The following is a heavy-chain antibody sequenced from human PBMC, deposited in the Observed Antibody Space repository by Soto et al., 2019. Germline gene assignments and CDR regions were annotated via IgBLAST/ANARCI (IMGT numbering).Heavy chain of an antibody. V-gene: IGHV1-18*01. D-gene: IGHD2-21*01. CDR2: VSAYNGDT. CDR3: ARKHGGHFDY. Sequence: QVQLEQSGAEVKKPGASVKVSCQASGYTFTSYDISWVRQAPGQGLEWMGWVSAYNGDTLYAQKFQGRVSMTTDTSTSTAYMELRRLRSDDTAVYYCARKHGGHFDYWGQGTLVTVSS. J-gene: IGHJ4*02. CDR1: GYTFTSYD.